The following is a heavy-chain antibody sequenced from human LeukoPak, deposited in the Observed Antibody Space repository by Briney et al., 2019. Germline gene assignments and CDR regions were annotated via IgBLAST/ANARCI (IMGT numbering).Heavy chain of an antibody. CDR2: ISTTSTYI. J-gene: IGHJ4*02. CDR1: GFAFSSYN. V-gene: IGHV3-21*01. CDR3: AKDLSSSWFEGLDN. D-gene: IGHD6-13*01. Sequence: GGSLRLSCAASGFAFSSYNMKWVRQAPGKGLEWVSFISTTSTYIYYADSVKGRFTISRDNSKNTLDLQMNSLRAEDTAVYYCAKDLSSSWFEGLDNWGQGTLVTVSS.